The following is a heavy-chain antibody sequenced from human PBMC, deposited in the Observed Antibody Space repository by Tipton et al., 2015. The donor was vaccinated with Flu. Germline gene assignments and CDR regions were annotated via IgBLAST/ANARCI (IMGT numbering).Heavy chain of an antibody. D-gene: IGHD6-19*01. J-gene: IGHJ4*02. CDR1: GFSFRTYW. Sequence: SLRLSCAASGFSFRTYWMNWVRQAPGKGLEWVAVIKQDGSAKYYVDSVKGRFTISRDNAKASLYLQMNNLRIDDTAVYYCAGGSGWIIDDWGQGTLVTVSS. V-gene: IGHV3-7*01. CDR3: AGGSGWIIDD. CDR2: IKQDGSAK.